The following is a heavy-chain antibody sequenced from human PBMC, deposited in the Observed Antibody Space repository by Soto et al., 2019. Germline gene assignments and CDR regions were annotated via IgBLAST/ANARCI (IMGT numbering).Heavy chain of an antibody. CDR1: GYSFTRYG. Sequence: QVQLVQSRAEVKNPGASVKVSCKASGYSFTRYGIAWARQAPGQELEWMGWIHTCNGNTNYAQNLQGRVTLTTDTTTSTAYMELTSLRSNDTAIYYCAMVDVYVTPSPQDVWGQGTTVIVSS. V-gene: IGHV1-18*01. CDR3: AMVDVYVTPSPQDV. CDR2: IHTCNGNT. J-gene: IGHJ6*02. D-gene: IGHD3-16*01.